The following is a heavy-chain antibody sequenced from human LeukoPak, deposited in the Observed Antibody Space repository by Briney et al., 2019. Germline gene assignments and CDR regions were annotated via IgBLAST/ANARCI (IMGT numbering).Heavy chain of an antibody. Sequence: GGSLRLSCAASGFTFSSYWMSWVRQAPGKGLEWVANIKQDGSEKYYVDSVKGRFTISRDNAKNSLYLQMNSLRAEDTAVYYCARNTYYYDSSGCWAYDYWGQGTLVTVSS. D-gene: IGHD3-22*01. V-gene: IGHV3-7*01. CDR1: GFTFSSYW. CDR2: IKQDGSEK. CDR3: ARNTYYYDSSGCWAYDY. J-gene: IGHJ4*02.